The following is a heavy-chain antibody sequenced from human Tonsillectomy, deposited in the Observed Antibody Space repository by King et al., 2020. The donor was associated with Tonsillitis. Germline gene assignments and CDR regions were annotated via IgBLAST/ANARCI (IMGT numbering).Heavy chain of an antibody. CDR3: ARAVGQPGPFDY. Sequence: VQLVESGGGVVQPGRSLRLSCAASGFTFSSYAMHWVRQAPGKGLEWVAVISSDGSNKNYADSVKGRFTISRDNSVDTLYLQMNSLKTEDTAVFYCARAVGQPGPFDYWGQRTLVTVSS. V-gene: IGHV3-30*04. CDR2: ISSDGSNK. J-gene: IGHJ4*02. D-gene: IGHD1-1*01. CDR1: GFTFSSYA.